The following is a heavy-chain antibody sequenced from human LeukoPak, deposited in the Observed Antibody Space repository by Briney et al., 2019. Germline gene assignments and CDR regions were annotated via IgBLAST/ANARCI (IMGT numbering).Heavy chain of an antibody. CDR2: INPSGGST. CDR3: ARDSPRYPGIVATILLLDY. CDR1: GYTFISYY. D-gene: IGHD5-12*01. V-gene: IGHV1-46*01. Sequence: ASVKVSCKASGYTFISYYMHWVRQAPGQGLEWMGIINPSGGSTSYAQKFQGRVTMTRDTSTSTVYMELSSLRSEDTAVYYCARDSPRYPGIVATILLLDYWGQGTLVTVSS. J-gene: IGHJ4*02.